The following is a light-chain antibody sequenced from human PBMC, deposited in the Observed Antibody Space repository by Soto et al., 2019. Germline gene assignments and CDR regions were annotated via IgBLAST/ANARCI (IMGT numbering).Light chain of an antibody. V-gene: IGKV1-5*01. CDR2: DAS. CDR3: QQLTRYPST. J-gene: IGKJ4*01. Sequence: DIQLTQSPSTLSASVGAIVSITCRASQSISGGLAWYQKKPEKAPRLLIYDASGLQSGVPSRFSGSGSGTEFTLTISNLHLEDFATYYCQQLTRYPSTCGGGTKGAIK. CDR1: QSISGG.